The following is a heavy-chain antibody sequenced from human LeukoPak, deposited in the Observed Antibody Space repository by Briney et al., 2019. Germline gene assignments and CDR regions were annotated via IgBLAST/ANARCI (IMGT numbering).Heavy chain of an antibody. CDR1: GITLGNYG. CDR3: AKRGVVIRVFLVGFHKEAYYFDS. Sequence: GGSLGLSCEVSGITLGNYGMSWVRQPPGKGLEWVAGIGDSGGSTNYADSVKGRFTISRDTPRNTLYLQMNSLRAEDTAVYFCAKRGVVIRVFLVGFHKEAYYFDSWGQGALVTVSS. J-gene: IGHJ4*02. CDR2: IGDSGGST. V-gene: IGHV3-23*01. D-gene: IGHD3-10*01.